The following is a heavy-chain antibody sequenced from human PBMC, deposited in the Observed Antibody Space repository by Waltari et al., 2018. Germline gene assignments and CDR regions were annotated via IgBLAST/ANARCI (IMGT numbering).Heavy chain of an antibody. V-gene: IGHV4-59*11. J-gene: IGHJ4*02. CDR3: AGSGTVTTPAVQL. Sequence: QVQLQESGPGRVKPSETLSLTCPVSGGSISSHSWSWIRQPPGKGMEWIGYIVYMGRTNSTPSLKSRVTISVDTSKNQFSLKLSSVTAADTAVYYCAGSGTVTTPAVQLWGQGTLVTVSS. CDR2: IVYMGRT. CDR1: GGSISSHS. D-gene: IGHD4-4*01.